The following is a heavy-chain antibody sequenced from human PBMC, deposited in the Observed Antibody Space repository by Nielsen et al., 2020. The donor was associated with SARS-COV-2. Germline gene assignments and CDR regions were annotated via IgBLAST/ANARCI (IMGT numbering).Heavy chain of an antibody. V-gene: IGHV3-23*01. CDR3: AKRNRLYYDSSGYYYYFDY. CDR1: GFTFSSYA. CDR2: ISGSGGST. D-gene: IGHD3-22*01. Sequence: GGSLRLSCAASGFTFSSYAMSWVRQAPGKGLEWVSAISGSGGSTYYADSVKSRFTISRDNSKNTLYLQMNSLRAEDTAVYYCAKRNRLYYDSSGYYYYFDYWGQGTLVTVSS. J-gene: IGHJ4*02.